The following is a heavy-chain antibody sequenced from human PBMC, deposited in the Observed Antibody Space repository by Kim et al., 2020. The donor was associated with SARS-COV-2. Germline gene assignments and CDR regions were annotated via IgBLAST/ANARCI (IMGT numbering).Heavy chain of an antibody. V-gene: IGHV4-59*01. CDR3: AREGYTV. J-gene: IGHJ6*02. D-gene: IGHD1-1*01. CDR2: IYYSGST. Sequence: SETLSLTCTVSGGSISSYYWSWIRQPPGKGLEWIGYIYYSGSTNYNPSLKSRVTISVDTSKNQFSLKLSSVTAADTAVYYCAREGYTVWGQGTTVTVSS. CDR1: GGSISSYY.